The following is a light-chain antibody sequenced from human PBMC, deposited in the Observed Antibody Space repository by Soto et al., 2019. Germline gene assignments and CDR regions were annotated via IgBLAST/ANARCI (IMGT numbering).Light chain of an antibody. J-gene: IGLJ1*01. V-gene: IGLV1-51*02. CDR1: SSNIGNNY. CDR2: ENN. CDR3: GTWDSSLSAYV. Sequence: QSVLTQPPSVSAAPGQKVTIPCSGSSSNIGNNYVSWYQQLPGTAPKLLIYENNYRPSGIPDRFSGSKSGTSATLGITGLQTGDEADYYCGTWDSSLSAYVFGTGTKVTVL.